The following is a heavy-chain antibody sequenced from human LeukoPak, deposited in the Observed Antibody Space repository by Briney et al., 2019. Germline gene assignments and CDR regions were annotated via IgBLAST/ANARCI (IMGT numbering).Heavy chain of an antibody. V-gene: IGHV1-69*13. Sequence: GASVKVSCKASGGTFNNYAINWVRQAPGQGLEWMGGVIPIFGSQSYAQKFQGRVTITADESTTTAYMELSSLRSEDTAVYYCARVTHTELSTWFDPWGQGTLVTVSP. CDR2: VIPIFGSQ. CDR3: ARVTHTELSTWFDP. D-gene: IGHD5-18*01. J-gene: IGHJ5*02. CDR1: GGTFNNYA.